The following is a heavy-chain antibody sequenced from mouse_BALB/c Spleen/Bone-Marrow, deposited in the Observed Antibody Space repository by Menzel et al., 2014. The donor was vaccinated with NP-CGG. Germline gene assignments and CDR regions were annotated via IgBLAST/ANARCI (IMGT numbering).Heavy chain of an antibody. V-gene: IGHV4-1*02. CDR1: GFDFSRYW. J-gene: IGHJ2*01. CDR2: INPDSSTI. Sequence: EVQGVESGGGLVQPGGSLKLSCAASGFDFSRYWMSWVRQAPGKGLEWIGEINPDSSTINYTPSLKDKFIISRDNAKNTLYLQMSKVRSEDTSLYYCARLYYYGNFDYWGQGTTLTVSS. CDR3: ARLYYYGNFDY. D-gene: IGHD1-1*01.